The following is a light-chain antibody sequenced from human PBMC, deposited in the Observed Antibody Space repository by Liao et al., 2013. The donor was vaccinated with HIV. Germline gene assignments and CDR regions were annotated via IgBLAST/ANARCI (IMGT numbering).Light chain of an antibody. V-gene: IGLV3-21*01. J-gene: IGLJ1*01. CDR2: YNS. CDR1: DIGDKS. CDR3: QAWDSGTTRV. Sequence: SYELTQPPSVSVAPGRTARITCGGNDIGDKSVQWFQQKPGQAPVLFIYYNSDRPSGIPERFSGSKSGNTATLTISGTQAMDEAVYYCQAWDSGTTRVFGSGTKVTVL.